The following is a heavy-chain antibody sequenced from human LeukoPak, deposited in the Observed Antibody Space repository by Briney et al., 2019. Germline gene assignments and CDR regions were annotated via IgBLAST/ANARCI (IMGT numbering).Heavy chain of an antibody. CDR2: IIPIFGTA. D-gene: IGHD2-2*01. CDR1: GYTFTSYA. CDR3: ARPFRYCSSTSCYPKLSFDY. V-gene: IGHV1-69*13. Sequence: ASVKVSCKASGYTFTSYAISWVRQAPGQGLEWMGGIIPIFGTANYAQKFQGRVTITADESTSTAYMELSSLRSEDTAVYYCARPFRYCSSTSCYPKLSFDYWGQGTLVTVSS. J-gene: IGHJ4*02.